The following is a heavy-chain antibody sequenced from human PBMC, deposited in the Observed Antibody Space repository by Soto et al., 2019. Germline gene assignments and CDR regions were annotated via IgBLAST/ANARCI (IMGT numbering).Heavy chain of an antibody. CDR1: GFTFSSYG. CDR3: AKDAGRGYDPYYFDY. CDR2: ISYDGSNK. Sequence: GGSLRLSCAASGFTFSSYGMHWVRQAPGKGLEWVAVISYDGSNKYYADSVKGRLTISRDNAKNSLYLQMNSLRAEDTALYYGAKDAGRGYDPYYFDYWGQGTLDTASS. V-gene: IGHV3-30*18. J-gene: IGHJ4*02. D-gene: IGHD5-12*01.